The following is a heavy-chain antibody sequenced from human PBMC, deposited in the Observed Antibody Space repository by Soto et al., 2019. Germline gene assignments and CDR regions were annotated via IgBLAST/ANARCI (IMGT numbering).Heavy chain of an antibody. CDR1: GFTFSAYV. Sequence: PGGSLRLSCAASGFTFSAYVMTWVRQAPGKGLEWVSSISGSGDESHYADSVKGRFTIFRDNSENTLYLQMNSLRAEDTAIYYCARQTATLSYFDCWGQGALVTVSS. V-gene: IGHV3-23*01. J-gene: IGHJ4*02. CDR2: ISGSGDES. D-gene: IGHD2-15*01. CDR3: ARQTATLSYFDC.